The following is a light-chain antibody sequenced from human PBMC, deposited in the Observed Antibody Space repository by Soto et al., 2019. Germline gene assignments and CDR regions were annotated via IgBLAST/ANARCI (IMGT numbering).Light chain of an antibody. Sequence: QSVLTQPASVSGSPGQSITISCTGTSSDVGAYNYDSWFQQHPGKAPKLMIYEVSNRPSGVSNRFSGSKSGNTASLTISGLQAEDEADYYCSSYTTSSTLVVFGGGTKLTVL. CDR1: SSDVGAYNY. V-gene: IGLV2-14*01. CDR2: EVS. CDR3: SSYTTSSTLVV. J-gene: IGLJ2*01.